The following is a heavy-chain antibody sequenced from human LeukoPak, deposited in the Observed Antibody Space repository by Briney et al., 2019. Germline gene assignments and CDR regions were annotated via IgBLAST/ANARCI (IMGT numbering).Heavy chain of an antibody. J-gene: IGHJ4*02. V-gene: IGHV3-7*01. Sequence: GGSLRLSCAASGFTLSSYWMRWVRQAPGKGVEWVANIKQDGSEKYYVDSVKGRFTISRDDAKNSLYLQMNSLRAEETAVYYCARDRGYGDYVDYWGQGTLVTVSS. D-gene: IGHD4-17*01. CDR2: IKQDGSEK. CDR3: ARDRGYGDYVDY. CDR1: GFTLSSYW.